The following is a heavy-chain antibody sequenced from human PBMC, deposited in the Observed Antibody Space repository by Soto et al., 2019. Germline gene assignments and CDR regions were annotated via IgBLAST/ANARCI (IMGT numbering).Heavy chain of an antibody. CDR3: ARADYYYGSGSEYHYYYGMDV. J-gene: IGHJ6*02. Sequence: GASVKVSCKASGGTFSSYAISWVRQAPGQGLEWMGGIIPIFGTANYAQKFQGRVTITADKSTSTAYMELSSLRSEDTAVYYCARADYYYGSGSEYHYYYGMDVWGQGTTVTVSS. V-gene: IGHV1-69*06. CDR2: IIPIFGTA. CDR1: GGTFSSYA. D-gene: IGHD3-10*01.